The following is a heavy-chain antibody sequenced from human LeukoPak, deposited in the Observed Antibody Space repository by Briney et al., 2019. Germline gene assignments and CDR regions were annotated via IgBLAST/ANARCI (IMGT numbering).Heavy chain of an antibody. Sequence: PSETLSLTCTVSGGSISRSSYYWGRIRRPPGKGLEWIATIYYSGSTYYNPSLKSRVTISADTSKNQFSLKLSSVTAADTAVYYCARLTSGHFDYWGQGTLVTVSS. J-gene: IGHJ4*02. CDR1: GGSISRSSYY. CDR2: IYYSGST. D-gene: IGHD3-10*01. V-gene: IGHV4-39*01. CDR3: ARLTSGHFDY.